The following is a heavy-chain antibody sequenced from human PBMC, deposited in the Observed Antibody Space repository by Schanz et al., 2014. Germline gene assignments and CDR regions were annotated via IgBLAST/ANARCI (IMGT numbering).Heavy chain of an antibody. CDR2: IYTSGST. D-gene: IGHD3-3*01. V-gene: IGHV4-4*07. Sequence: QVQLQESGPGLVKSSETLSLTCTVSGGSISSFYWGWIRQPAGKGLEWIGRIYTSGSTNYNPSLKSRVTRPLDTSKTQFSLKLSSVTAADTAVYYCARDRGYDFSFDPWGQGTLVTVSS. CDR3: ARDRGYDFSFDP. J-gene: IGHJ5*02. CDR1: GGSISSFY.